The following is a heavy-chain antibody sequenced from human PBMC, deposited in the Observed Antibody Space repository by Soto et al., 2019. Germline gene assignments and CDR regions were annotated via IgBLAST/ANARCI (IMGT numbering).Heavy chain of an antibody. Sequence: GGSLRLSCAASGFTFSSYSMNWVRQAPGKGLEWVSSISSSSSYIYYADSVKGRFTISRDNAKNSLYLQMNSLRAEDTAVYYCARDIVVVPAAHSPHYYYYYGMDVWGQGTTVTVSS. V-gene: IGHV3-21*01. CDR1: GFTFSSYS. CDR2: ISSSSSYI. CDR3: ARDIVVVPAAHSPHYYYYYGMDV. D-gene: IGHD2-2*01. J-gene: IGHJ6*02.